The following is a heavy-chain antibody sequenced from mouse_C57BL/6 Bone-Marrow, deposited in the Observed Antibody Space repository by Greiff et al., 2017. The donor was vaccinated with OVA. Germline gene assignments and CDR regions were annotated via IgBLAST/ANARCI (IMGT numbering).Heavy chain of an antibody. V-gene: IGHV5-4*01. Sequence: EVQVVESGGGLVKPGGSLKLSCAASGFTFSSYAMSWVRQTPEKRLEWVATISDGGSYTYYPDNVKGRFTISRDNAKNNLYLQMSHLKSEDTAMYYCARDDYNLDYWGQGTTLTVSS. J-gene: IGHJ2*01. CDR2: ISDGGSYT. D-gene: IGHD2-13*01. CDR1: GFTFSSYA. CDR3: ARDDYNLDY.